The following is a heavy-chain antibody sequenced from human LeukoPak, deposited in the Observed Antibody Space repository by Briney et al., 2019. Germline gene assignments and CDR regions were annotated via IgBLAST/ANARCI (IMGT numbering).Heavy chain of an antibody. V-gene: IGHV4-4*02. Sequence: SETLSLTCAVSVGSISSSNSWSWVGQPPGKGLDWIGEIYHSGITNYNPSPKSRVTISVDKSKNQFSLKLSSVTAAPTALYYCARDRGTWNEAGFDYWGEGTLVTVSS. CDR2: IYHSGIT. J-gene: IGHJ4*02. CDR1: VGSISSSNS. CDR3: ARDRGTWNEAGFDY. D-gene: IGHD1-1*01.